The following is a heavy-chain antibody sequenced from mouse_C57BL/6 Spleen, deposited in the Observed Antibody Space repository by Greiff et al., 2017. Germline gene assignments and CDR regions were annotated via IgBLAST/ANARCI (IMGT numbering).Heavy chain of an antibody. CDR1: GFTFSDFY. D-gene: IGHD2-2*01. V-gene: IGHV7-1*01. CDR2: SRNKANDYTT. Sequence: EVMLVESGGGLVQSGRSLRLSCATSGFTFSDFYMEWVRQAPGKGLEWIAASRNKANDYTTEYSASVKGRFIVSRDTSQSILYLQMNALRAEDTAIYYCARDVRGYGFDYWGQGTTLTVSS. J-gene: IGHJ2*01. CDR3: ARDVRGYGFDY.